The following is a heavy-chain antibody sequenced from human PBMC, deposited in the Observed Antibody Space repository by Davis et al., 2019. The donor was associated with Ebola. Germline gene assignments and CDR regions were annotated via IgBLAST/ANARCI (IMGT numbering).Heavy chain of an antibody. V-gene: IGHV1-2*02. D-gene: IGHD3-3*01. J-gene: IGHJ6*02. CDR3: ATHYDFWSGYYLLGYYGMDV. Sequence: ASVKVSCKASGYTFTGYYMHWVRQAPGQGLEWMGWINPNSGGTNYAQKFQGRVTMTRDTSISTAYMELSRLRSDDTAVYYCATHYDFWSGYYLLGYYGMDVWGQGTTVTVSS. CDR2: INPNSGGT. CDR1: GYTFTGYY.